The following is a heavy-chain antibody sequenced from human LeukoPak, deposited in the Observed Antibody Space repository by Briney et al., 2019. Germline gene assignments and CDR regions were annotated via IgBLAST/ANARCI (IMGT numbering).Heavy chain of an antibody. CDR2: INLNSGGT. D-gene: IGHD3-22*01. CDR3: ARGDYYDSSANLHY. V-gene: IGHV1-2*02. Sequence: ASVKVSCKSSGYTFTGYYMHWVRQAPGQGLEWMGWINLNSGGTNYAQKFQGRVTMTRDTSISTAYMELSRLRSDDTAVYYCARGDYYDSSANLHYWGQGTLVTVSS. J-gene: IGHJ4*02. CDR1: GYTFTGYY.